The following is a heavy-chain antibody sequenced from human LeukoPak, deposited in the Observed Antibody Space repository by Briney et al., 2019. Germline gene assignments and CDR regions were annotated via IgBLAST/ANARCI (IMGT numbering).Heavy chain of an antibody. V-gene: IGHV4-59*01. Sequence: RTSETLSLTCTVSGGSISSYYWSWIRQPPGKGLEWIGYIYYSGSTNYNPSLKSRVTISVDTSKNQFSLKLSSVTAADTAVYYCARVEYQLLGLVVYPSYFDYWGQGTLVTVSS. J-gene: IGHJ4*02. CDR2: IYYSGST. CDR3: ARVEYQLLGLVVYPSYFDY. D-gene: IGHD2-2*01. CDR1: GGSISSYY.